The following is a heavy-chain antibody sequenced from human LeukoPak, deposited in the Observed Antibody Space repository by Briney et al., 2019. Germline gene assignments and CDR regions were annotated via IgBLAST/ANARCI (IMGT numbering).Heavy chain of an antibody. Sequence: SETLSLTCTVSGGSISSYYWSWIRQPPGKGLEWIGYIYYSGSTNYNPSLKSRVTISVDTSKNQFSLKLSSVTAADTAVYYCARDGGSGWSVDYFDYWGQGTLVTVSS. D-gene: IGHD6-19*01. CDR1: GGSISSYY. CDR3: ARDGGSGWSVDYFDY. J-gene: IGHJ4*02. CDR2: IYYSGST. V-gene: IGHV4-59*01.